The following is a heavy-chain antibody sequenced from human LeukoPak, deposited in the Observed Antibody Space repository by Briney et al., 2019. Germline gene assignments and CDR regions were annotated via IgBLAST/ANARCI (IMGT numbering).Heavy chain of an antibody. Sequence: AGGSLRLSCAASGFTFSSYSMNWVRQAPGKGLEWVSSISSSSSYIYYADSVKGRFTISRDNAKNSLYLQMNSQRAEDTAVYYCARVERKILWFGELLEDDYWGQGTLVTVSS. CDR1: GFTFSSYS. V-gene: IGHV3-21*01. CDR3: ARVERKILWFGELLEDDY. J-gene: IGHJ4*02. CDR2: ISSSSSYI. D-gene: IGHD3-10*01.